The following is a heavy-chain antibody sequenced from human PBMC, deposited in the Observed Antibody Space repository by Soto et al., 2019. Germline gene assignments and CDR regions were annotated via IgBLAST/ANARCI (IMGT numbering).Heavy chain of an antibody. V-gene: IGHV3-11*01. D-gene: IGHD1-26*01. CDR1: GFFFTDYF. J-gene: IGHJ4*02. CDR3: ARQLERRVGAASH. CDR2: ISPSGDVT. Sequence: QVQLAESGGGLVKSGGSLTLSCSTSGFFFTDYFMSWIRKAPGKGLEWVSYISPSGDVTHYADSVKGRFTISRDNTKNSLFLQMSSLRDDDTAVYYCARQLERRVGAASHWGQGTRVSVSS.